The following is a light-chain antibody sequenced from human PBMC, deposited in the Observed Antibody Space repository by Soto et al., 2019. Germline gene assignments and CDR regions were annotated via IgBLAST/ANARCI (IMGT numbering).Light chain of an antibody. CDR3: STWDDSLNGWV. J-gene: IGLJ3*02. CDR1: SSNIARS. Sequence: QSVLTQPPSASATPGQRVTISCSGSSSNIARSVYWYQQLPGTAPKLLMYSSDLRPSGVPDRFSGSKSGTTASLAISGVQSEDEADYYCSTWDDSLNGWVFGGGTKLTVL. V-gene: IGLV1-44*01. CDR2: SSD.